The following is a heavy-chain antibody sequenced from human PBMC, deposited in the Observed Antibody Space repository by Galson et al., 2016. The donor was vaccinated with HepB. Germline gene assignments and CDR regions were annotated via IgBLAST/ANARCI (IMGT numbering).Heavy chain of an antibody. V-gene: IGHV3-11*01. D-gene: IGHD3-3*01. CDR3: ARAYEFWSGGRFYFYAMDV. Sequence: SLRLSCAASGFTFSDYFISWIRQAPGKGLEWLSCVSSSATTIYSADSVEGRFTISRDNDKNSVYLQRNSLRADDTAVYYCARAYEFWSGGRFYFYAMDVWGQGTTVTVS. CDR1: GFTFSDYF. J-gene: IGHJ6*02. CDR2: VSSSATTI.